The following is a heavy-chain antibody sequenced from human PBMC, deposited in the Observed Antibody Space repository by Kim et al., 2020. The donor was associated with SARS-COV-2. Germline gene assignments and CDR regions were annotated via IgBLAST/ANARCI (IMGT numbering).Heavy chain of an antibody. V-gene: IGHV1-3*01. CDR3: ARVWPDEVRGVLPFDP. CDR2: INAGNGNT. Sequence: ASVKVSCKASGYTFTSYAMHWVRQAPGQRLEWMGWINAGNGNTKYSQKFQGRVTITRDTSASTAYMELSSLRSEDTAVYYCARVWPDEVRGVLPFDPWGQGTLVTVSS. J-gene: IGHJ5*02. CDR1: GYTFTSYA. D-gene: IGHD3-10*01.